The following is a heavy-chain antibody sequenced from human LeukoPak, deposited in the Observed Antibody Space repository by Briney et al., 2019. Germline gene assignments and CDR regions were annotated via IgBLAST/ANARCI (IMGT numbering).Heavy chain of an antibody. V-gene: IGHV4-34*01. D-gene: IGHD3-16*01. Sequence: SETLSLTCSVYVGSFSGYYWSWIRQPPGKGLEWIGEINHSGSTNYNPSLKSRVTISVDTSKNQFSLKLSSVTAADTAVYYCARGRRLGPLDYWGQGTLVTVSS. CDR2: INHSGST. CDR1: VGSFSGYY. J-gene: IGHJ4*02. CDR3: ARGRRLGPLDY.